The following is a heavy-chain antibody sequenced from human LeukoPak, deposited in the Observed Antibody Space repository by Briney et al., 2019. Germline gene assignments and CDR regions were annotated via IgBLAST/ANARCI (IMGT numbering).Heavy chain of an antibody. Sequence: GGSLRLSCAASGFTFSSYSMNWVRQAPGKGLEWVSYISSSSSTIYYADSVKGRFTISRDNAKNSLNLQMNSLRAEDTAVYYCAELSITMIGGVWGKGTTVTISS. CDR3: AELSITMIGGV. V-gene: IGHV3-48*04. J-gene: IGHJ6*04. CDR1: GFTFSSYS. D-gene: IGHD3-10*02. CDR2: ISSSSSTI.